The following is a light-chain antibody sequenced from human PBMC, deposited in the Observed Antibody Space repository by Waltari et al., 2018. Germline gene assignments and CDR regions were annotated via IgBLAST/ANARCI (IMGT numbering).Light chain of an antibody. Sequence: QSALTQPASVSGSPRQSITISCTGASSDFGSYNLVSWYQQHPGKAPKVMIYEVTKRPSGVSDRFSGSRSGNTASLTISGLQPEDEADYYCCSYAGSGTLDVVFGGGTKLTVL. J-gene: IGLJ2*01. CDR3: CSYAGSGTLDVV. V-gene: IGLV2-23*02. CDR2: EVT. CDR1: SSDFGSYNL.